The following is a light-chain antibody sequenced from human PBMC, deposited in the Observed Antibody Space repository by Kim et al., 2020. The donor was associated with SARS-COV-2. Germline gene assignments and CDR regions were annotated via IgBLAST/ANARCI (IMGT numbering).Light chain of an antibody. CDR2: KNN. CDR3: QVWDSNTVI. J-gene: IGLJ2*01. Sequence: SVALGQPAKITCGGNNIGGKHVHWYQQKPGQAPVTVIYKNNNLPSGIPERFSGSNSGNAATLSISRVQVGDEAVYFCQVWDSNTVIFGGGTQLTV. CDR1: NIGGKH. V-gene: IGLV3-9*01.